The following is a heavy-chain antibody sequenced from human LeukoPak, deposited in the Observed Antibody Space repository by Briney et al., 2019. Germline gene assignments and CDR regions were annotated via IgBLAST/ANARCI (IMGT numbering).Heavy chain of an antibody. CDR2: TYYKSKWYN. V-gene: IGHV6-1*01. CDR3: ARAHKTYYYYCMDV. J-gene: IGHJ6*02. CDR1: GDSVSSNSAA. Sequence: SQTLSLTCAISGDSVSSNSAAWNWIRQSPSRGLEWLGRTYYKSKWYNDYAVSVKSRITINPDTSKNQFSLQLNSVTPEDTAVYCCARAHKTYYYYCMDVWGQGTTVTVSS. D-gene: IGHD2-21*01.